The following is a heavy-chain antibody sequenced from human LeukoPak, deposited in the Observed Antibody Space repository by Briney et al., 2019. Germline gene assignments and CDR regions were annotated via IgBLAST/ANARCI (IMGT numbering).Heavy chain of an antibody. D-gene: IGHD1-20*01. J-gene: IGHJ4*02. V-gene: IGHV6-1*01. CDR1: GDSVSSDRSA. CDR3: VRRADDNSYFDY. CDR2: TYYRSKWYN. Sequence: SQTLSLTCAISGDSVSSDRSAWNWIRQSPSGGLECLGRTYYRSKWYNHYAESVRGRIIITPDTSKNQFSLLLNSVSAEDTAVYYCVRRADDNSYFDYWSQGTLVTVSS.